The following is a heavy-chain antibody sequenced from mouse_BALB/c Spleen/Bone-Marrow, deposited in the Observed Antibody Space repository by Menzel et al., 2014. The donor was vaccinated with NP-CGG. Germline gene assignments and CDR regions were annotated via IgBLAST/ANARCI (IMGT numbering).Heavy chain of an antibody. Sequence: EVQLQQSGPELMKPGASVKISCKASGYSFTSYYIHWVKQNHGKSLEWIGYIDPFNGVTIYNQKFKGKATLTADKSSSTADMHLSSLTSEDSAVYYCARRVITTGPGFAYWGQGTLVTVSA. V-gene: IGHV1-28*01. CDR3: ARRVITTGPGFAY. D-gene: IGHD2-4*01. CDR2: IDPFNGVT. J-gene: IGHJ3*01. CDR1: GYSFTSYY.